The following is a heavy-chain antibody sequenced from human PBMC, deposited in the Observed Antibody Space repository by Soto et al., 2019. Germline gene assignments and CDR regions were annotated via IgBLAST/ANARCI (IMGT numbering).Heavy chain of an antibody. D-gene: IGHD4-17*01. Sequence: SETLSLTCAVYGGSFSGYYWSWIRQPPGKGLEWIGEINHSGSTNYNPSLKSRVTISVDTSKNQFSLKLSSVTAADTAVYYCAVTTNQFEGTPFDYWGQGTLVTVSS. J-gene: IGHJ4*02. CDR2: INHSGST. CDR3: AVTTNQFEGTPFDY. V-gene: IGHV4-34*01. CDR1: GGSFSGYY.